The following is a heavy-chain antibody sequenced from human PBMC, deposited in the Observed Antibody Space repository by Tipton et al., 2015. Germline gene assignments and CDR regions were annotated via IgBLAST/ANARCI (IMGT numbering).Heavy chain of an antibody. J-gene: IGHJ6*02. CDR1: AYSISSDYY. Sequence: TLSLTCAVSAYSISSDYYWGWIRQTPGKGLEWIGYISQRDGTTYNPSLKSRLTISVDTSKNQVFLKLTSVTAADTAVYFCARDLEHGMDIWGQGTTVTVS. V-gene: IGHV4-38-2*02. D-gene: IGHD5-24*01. CDR3: ARDLEHGMDI. CDR2: ISQRDGT.